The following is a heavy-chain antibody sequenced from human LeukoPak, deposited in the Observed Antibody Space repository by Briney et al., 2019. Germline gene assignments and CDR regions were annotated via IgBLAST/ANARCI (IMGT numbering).Heavy chain of an antibody. CDR1: GYSLTSYW. J-gene: IGHJ4*02. Sequence: GESLKISCKGSGYSLTSYWLGWVRQMPGKGLEWMGIIYPGDSDTRHSPSFQGQVTISADKSISTAYLQWSSLKASDTAMYYCARLKAHNGYYFDYWGQGTLVTVSS. CDR2: IYPGDSDT. V-gene: IGHV5-51*01. D-gene: IGHD1-1*01. CDR3: ARLKAHNGYYFDY.